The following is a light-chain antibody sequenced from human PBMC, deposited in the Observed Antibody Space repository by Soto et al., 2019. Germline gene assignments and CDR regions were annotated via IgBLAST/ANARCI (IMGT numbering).Light chain of an antibody. CDR3: QHRVDWPWT. CDR1: QSVRSY. V-gene: IGKV3-11*01. CDR2: DAS. Sequence: EIVLTQSPATLSLSPGERATLSCRASQSVRSYLAWYQQKPGQAPRLLIYDASNRATGVPARFSGSGSETDFTLTISSLESEDFGVYYCQHRVDWPWTFGQGTKVEIK. J-gene: IGKJ1*01.